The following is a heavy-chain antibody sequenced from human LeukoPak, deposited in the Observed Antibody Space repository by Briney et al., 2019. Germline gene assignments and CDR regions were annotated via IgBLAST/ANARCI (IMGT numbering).Heavy chain of an antibody. D-gene: IGHD5-12*01. Sequence: PGRSLRLSCAASGFTFSSYAIHWVRQAPGKGLEWVAVISYDGSNKYYADSVKGRFTISRDNSKNTLYLQMNSLRAEDTAVYYCARGDIVATYDAFDIWGQGTMVTVSS. J-gene: IGHJ3*02. V-gene: IGHV3-30-3*01. CDR3: ARGDIVATYDAFDI. CDR2: ISYDGSNK. CDR1: GFTFSSYA.